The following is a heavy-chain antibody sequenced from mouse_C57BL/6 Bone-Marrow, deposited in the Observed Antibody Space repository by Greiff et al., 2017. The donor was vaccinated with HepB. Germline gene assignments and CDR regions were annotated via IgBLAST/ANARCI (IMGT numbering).Heavy chain of an antibody. V-gene: IGHV1-7*01. CDR3: ARGRYSNYPDWYFDV. J-gene: IGHJ1*03. CDR1: GYTFTSYW. Sequence: LVESGAELAKPGASVKLSCKASGYTFTSYWMHWVKQRPGQGLEWIGYINPSSGYTKYNQKFKDKATLTADKSSSTAYMQLSSLTYEDSAVYYCARGRYSNYPDWYFDVWGTGTTVTVSS. D-gene: IGHD2-5*01. CDR2: INPSSGYT.